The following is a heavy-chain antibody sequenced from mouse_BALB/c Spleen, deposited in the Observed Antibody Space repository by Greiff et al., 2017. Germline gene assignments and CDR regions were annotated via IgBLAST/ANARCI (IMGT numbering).Heavy chain of an antibody. CDR1: GFTFSSYA. V-gene: IGHV5-9-3*01. Sequence: EVQLVESGGGLVKPGGSLKLSCAASGFTFSSYAMSWVRQTPEKRLEWVATISSGGSYTYYPDSVKGRFTISRDNAKNTLYLQMSSLRSEDTAMYYCARQGYDGYYSDYWGQGTTLTVSS. CDR3: ARQGYDGYYSDY. CDR2: ISSGGSYT. D-gene: IGHD2-3*01. J-gene: IGHJ2*01.